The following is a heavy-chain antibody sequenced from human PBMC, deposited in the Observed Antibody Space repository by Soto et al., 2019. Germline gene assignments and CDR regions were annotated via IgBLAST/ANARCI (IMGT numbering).Heavy chain of an antibody. CDR2: IYPGDSDT. Sequence: GASLKISCKGSGYTFTSYLIGWVRQMPGKGLEWLGIIYPGDSDTRYSPSFQGQVTISADKSISTAYLQWSSLKASDTAMYYCARGDYDILTGYYKRYYGMDVWGQGTTVTVSS. V-gene: IGHV5-51*01. CDR1: GYTFTSYL. D-gene: IGHD3-9*01. J-gene: IGHJ6*02. CDR3: ARGDYDILTGYYKRYYGMDV.